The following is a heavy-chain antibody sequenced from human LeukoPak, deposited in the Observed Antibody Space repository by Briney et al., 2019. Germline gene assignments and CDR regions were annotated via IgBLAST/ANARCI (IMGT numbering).Heavy chain of an antibody. CDR3: AREGEAVAGYNWFDP. CDR1: GGTFSNYG. V-gene: IGHV1-69*05. D-gene: IGHD6-19*01. Sequence: SVKVSCKASGGTFSNYGISWVRQAPGQGLEWMGGIIPIFATSNYAQKFQGRVTITTDEYTSTAFMELTNLTSEDTAIYYCAREGEAVAGYNWFDPWGQGTLVTVSS. CDR2: IIPIFATS. J-gene: IGHJ5*02.